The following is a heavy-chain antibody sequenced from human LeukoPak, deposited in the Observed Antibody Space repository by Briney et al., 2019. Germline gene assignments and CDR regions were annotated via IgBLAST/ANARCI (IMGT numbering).Heavy chain of an antibody. Sequence: PGGSLRLSCAASGFTFSSYSMNWVRRAPGKGLEWVSSISSSSSYIYYADSVKGRFTISRDNAKNSLYLQMNSLRAEDTAVYYCARTLGYCSGGSCYAQLDYWGQGTLVTVSS. J-gene: IGHJ4*02. V-gene: IGHV3-21*01. CDR3: ARTLGYCSGGSCYAQLDY. D-gene: IGHD2-15*01. CDR2: ISSSSSYI. CDR1: GFTFSSYS.